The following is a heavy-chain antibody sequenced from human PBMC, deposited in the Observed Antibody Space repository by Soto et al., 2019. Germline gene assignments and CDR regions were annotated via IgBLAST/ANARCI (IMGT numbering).Heavy chain of an antibody. CDR2: INPSGGST. Sequence: VASVKVSCKASGYTFTSYYMHWVRQAPGQGLEWMGIINPSGGSTSYAQKFQGRVTMTRDTSTSTVYMELSSLRSEDMAVYYCARAVVPAAIVQFYYYGMDVWGQGTTVTVSS. J-gene: IGHJ6*01. CDR3: ARAVVPAAIVQFYYYGMDV. CDR1: GYTFTSYY. V-gene: IGHV1-46*01. D-gene: IGHD2-2*02.